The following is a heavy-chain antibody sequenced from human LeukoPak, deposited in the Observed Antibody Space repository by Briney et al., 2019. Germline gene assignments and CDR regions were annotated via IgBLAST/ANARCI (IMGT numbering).Heavy chain of an antibody. Sequence: GGSLRLSCAASGFTFSDYYVTWIRQAPGKGLEWVSHIAHSGNGMGYADAVKGRLTISRDNAKNLLFLQMDSLRAEDTAVYYCARGHYEMGVWGQETTVIVSS. J-gene: IGHJ6*02. CDR2: IAHSGNGM. CDR1: GFTFSDYY. V-gene: IGHV3-11*01. CDR3: ARGHYEMGV.